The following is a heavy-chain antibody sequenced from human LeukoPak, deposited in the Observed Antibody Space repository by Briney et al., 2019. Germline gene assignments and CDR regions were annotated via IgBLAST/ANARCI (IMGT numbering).Heavy chain of an antibody. CDR1: GGSISSGSYY. CDR3: ARDAPGDYYYGMDV. Sequence: SETLSLTCTVSGGSISSGSYYWSWIRQPAGKGLEWIGRIYTSGSTNYNPSLKSRVTISVDTTKNQFSLKLSSVTAADTAVYYCARDAPGDYYYGMDVWGQGTTVTVSS. V-gene: IGHV4-61*02. J-gene: IGHJ6*02. CDR2: IYTSGST.